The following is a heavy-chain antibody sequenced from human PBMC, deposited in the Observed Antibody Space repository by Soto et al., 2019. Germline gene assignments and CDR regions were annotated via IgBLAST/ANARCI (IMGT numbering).Heavy chain of an antibody. D-gene: IGHD3-22*01. CDR2: IYPGDSDT. CDR1: GYSFTSYW. CDR3: ARLSRGDYYDSSEWFDP. Sequence: PGESLKISCKGSGYSFTSYWIGWVRQMPGKGLEWMGIIYPGDSDTRYSPSFQGQVTISADKSISTAYLQWSSLKASDTAMYYCARLSRGDYYDSSEWFDPWGQGTLVTVSS. V-gene: IGHV5-51*01. J-gene: IGHJ5*02.